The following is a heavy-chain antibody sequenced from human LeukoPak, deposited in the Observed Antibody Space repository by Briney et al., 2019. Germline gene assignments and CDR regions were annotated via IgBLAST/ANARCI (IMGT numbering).Heavy chain of an antibody. V-gene: IGHV1-18*01. CDR1: GYTFTSYG. J-gene: IGHJ4*02. CDR3: ARPSIAAAGTAFDY. CDR2: ISAYNGNT. D-gene: IGHD6-13*01. Sequence: ASVKVSCKASGYTFTSYGISWVRQATGQGLGWMGWISAYNGNTNYAQKLQGRVTMTTDTSTSTAYMELRSLRSDDTAVYYCARPSIAAAGTAFDYWGQGTLVTVSS.